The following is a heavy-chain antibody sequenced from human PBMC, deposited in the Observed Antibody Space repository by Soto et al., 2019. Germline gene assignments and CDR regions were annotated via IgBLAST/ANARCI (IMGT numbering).Heavy chain of an antibody. J-gene: IGHJ3*02. CDR2: ISAYNGNT. CDR3: ARPNLNGYNYLCI. D-gene: IGHD5-12*01. CDR1: GYTFTSYG. V-gene: IGHV1-18*01. Sequence: RASVKVSCKASGYTFTSYGISWVRQAPGQGLEWMGWISAYNGNTNYAQKLQGRVTMTTDTSTSTAYMELRSLRSEDTAVYYCARPNLNGYNYLCIWGQGTMVTVSS.